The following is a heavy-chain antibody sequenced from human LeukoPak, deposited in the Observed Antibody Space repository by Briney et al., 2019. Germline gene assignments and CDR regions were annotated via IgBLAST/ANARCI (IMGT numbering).Heavy chain of an antibody. D-gene: IGHD3-10*01. Sequence: ASVKVSCKASGYTFTSYDINWVRQAPGQGLEWMGWMNPNSGNTGYAQKFQGRVTMTRNTSISTAYMELSSLRSEDTAVYYCASGMVRKWNMDVWGQGTTVTVSS. V-gene: IGHV1-8*01. CDR2: MNPNSGNT. J-gene: IGHJ6*02. CDR3: ASGMVRKWNMDV. CDR1: GYTFTSYD.